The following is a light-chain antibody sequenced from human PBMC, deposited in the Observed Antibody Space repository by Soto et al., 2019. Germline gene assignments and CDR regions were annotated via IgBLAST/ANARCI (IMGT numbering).Light chain of an antibody. V-gene: IGKV1-5*03. CDR3: QQSNKDPWT. CDR1: QYIHNY. J-gene: IGKJ1*01. Sequence: DIQMTQSPSTLSASVGDRVTITCRASQYIHNYLAWYQQKPGEAPKLLIYEAANLESGVPSRFSGSGTGTEFTLTISSLQPDDFATYYFQQSNKDPWTFGQGTRVEI. CDR2: EAA.